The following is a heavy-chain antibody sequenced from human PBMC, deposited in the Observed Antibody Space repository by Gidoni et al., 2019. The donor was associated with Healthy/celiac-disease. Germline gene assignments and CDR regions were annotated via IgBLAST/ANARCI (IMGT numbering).Heavy chain of an antibody. CDR3: ARDGYGVNNWFDP. D-gene: IGHD4-17*01. CDR2: IYYSGST. Sequence: QVQLQESGPGLVKPSETLSLTCTVSGGSISSYYWSWIRQPPGKGLEWIGYIYYSGSTNYNPSLKSRVTISVDTSKNQFSLKLSSVTAADTAVYYCARDGYGVNNWFDPWGQGTLVTVSS. J-gene: IGHJ5*02. V-gene: IGHV4-59*01. CDR1: GGSISSYY.